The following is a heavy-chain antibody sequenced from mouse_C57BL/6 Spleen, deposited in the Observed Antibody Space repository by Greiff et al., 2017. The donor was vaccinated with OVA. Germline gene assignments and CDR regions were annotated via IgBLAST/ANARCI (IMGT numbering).Heavy chain of an antibody. J-gene: IGHJ4*01. Sequence: VQLQQPGAELVKPGASVKLSCKASGYTFTSYWMQWVKQRPGQGFEWIGEIDPSDSYTNYNQKFKGKATLTVDTSSSTAYMQLSSLTSEDSAVYDCARGGNYLTGTRAMDYWGQGTSVTVSS. CDR1: GYTFTSYW. CDR2: IDPSDSYT. V-gene: IGHV1-50*01. CDR3: ARGGNYLTGTRAMDY. D-gene: IGHD4-1*01.